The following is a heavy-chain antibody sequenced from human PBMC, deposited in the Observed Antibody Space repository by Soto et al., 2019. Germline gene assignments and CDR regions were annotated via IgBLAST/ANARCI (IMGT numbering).Heavy chain of an antibody. Sequence: ASVKVSCKASGYTFTGYYMHWVRQAPGQGLEWMGWINPNSGGTNYAQKFQGWVTMTRDTSISTAYMELSRLRSDDTAVYYCARAGSHYYDSSTIYYFDYWGQGTLVTVSS. CDR2: INPNSGGT. CDR3: ARAGSHYYDSSTIYYFDY. V-gene: IGHV1-2*04. D-gene: IGHD3-22*01. CDR1: GYTFTGYY. J-gene: IGHJ4*02.